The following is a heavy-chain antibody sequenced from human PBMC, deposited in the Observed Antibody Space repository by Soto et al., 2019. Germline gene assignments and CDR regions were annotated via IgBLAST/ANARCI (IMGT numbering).Heavy chain of an antibody. CDR2: ISSTGNTI. Sequence: QVQLVKSGGGLVQTSGSLRIACVASGFTFSDYYMSWVRQAPGKGLEWVSYISSTGNTIYYADSVKGRFTISRDNAKNSVYLQMNNLRAEDTALYFCAKMSSENYYDPVFSWGQGTLVTVSS. D-gene: IGHD3-22*01. J-gene: IGHJ4*02. CDR3: AKMSSENYYDPVFS. CDR1: GFTFSDYY. V-gene: IGHV3-11*01.